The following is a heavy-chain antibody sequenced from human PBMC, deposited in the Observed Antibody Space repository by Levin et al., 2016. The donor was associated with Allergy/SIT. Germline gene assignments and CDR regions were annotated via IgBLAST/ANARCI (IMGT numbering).Heavy chain of an antibody. D-gene: IGHD6-19*01. CDR2: INPNSGGT. J-gene: IGHJ4*02. CDR3: ARENRGWYSSAWDVVGYFDY. V-gene: IGHV1-2*02. Sequence: WVRQAPGQGLEWMGWINPNSGGTNYAQKFQGRVTMTRDTSISTAYMELSRLRSDDTAVYYCARENRGWYSSAWDVVGYFDYWGQGTLVTVSS.